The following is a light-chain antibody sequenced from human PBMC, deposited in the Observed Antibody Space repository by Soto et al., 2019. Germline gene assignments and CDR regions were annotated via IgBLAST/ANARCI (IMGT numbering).Light chain of an antibody. J-gene: IGLJ2*01. CDR2: EVS. CDR3: SSYAGSNNFGV. CDR1: SSDVGGYNY. Sequence: QYALTQPTSASGSPGQSVTISCTGTSSDVGGYNYVSWYQQHPGKAPKLMIYEVSKRPSGVPDRFSGSKSGNTASLTVSGIQAEDEADYYCSSYAGSNNFGVFVVGNQLTV. V-gene: IGLV2-8*01.